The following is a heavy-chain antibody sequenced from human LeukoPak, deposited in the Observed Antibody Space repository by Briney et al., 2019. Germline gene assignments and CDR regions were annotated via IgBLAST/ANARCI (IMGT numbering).Heavy chain of an antibody. CDR2: ISSSGSTI. CDR3: ASGWSGYYNYYYYMDV. D-gene: IGHD3-3*01. J-gene: IGHJ6*03. Sequence: VGSLRLSCAASGFTFSDYYMSWIRQAPGKGLEWVSYISSSGSTIYYADSVKGRFTISRDNAKNSLYLQMNSLRAEDTAVYYCASGWSGYYNYYYYMDVWGKGTTVTVSS. V-gene: IGHV3-11*04. CDR1: GFTFSDYY.